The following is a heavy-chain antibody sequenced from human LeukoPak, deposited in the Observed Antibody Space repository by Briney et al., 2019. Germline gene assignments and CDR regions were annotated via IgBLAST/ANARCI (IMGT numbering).Heavy chain of an antibody. CDR3: AKDDTPAGWLRSPQLFDY. CDR2: ISYDGSNK. J-gene: IGHJ4*02. D-gene: IGHD5-12*01. Sequence: PGGSLRLSCAASGFTFSSYAMHWVRQAPGKGLEWVAVISYDGSNKYYADSVEGRFTISRDNSKNTLFLQMNSLRAEDTAIYFCAKDDTPAGWLRSPQLFDYWGQGTLVTVSS. V-gene: IGHV3-30-3*01. CDR1: GFTFSSYA.